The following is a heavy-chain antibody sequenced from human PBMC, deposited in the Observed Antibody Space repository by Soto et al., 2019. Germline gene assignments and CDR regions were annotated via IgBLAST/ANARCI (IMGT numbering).Heavy chain of an antibody. CDR2: IYYSGTT. CDR3: ARVPRPPLSWNDEALAAFDI. Sequence: QVQLQESGPGLVKPSQTLSLTCTVSGGSISSGDYYWSWIRQPPGKGLDWIGYIYYSGTTYYNPSLKCRVIMSVDTSKNQFSLKLSSVTAADTAVYYCARVPRPPLSWNDEALAAFDIWGQGTMVTVSS. J-gene: IGHJ3*02. V-gene: IGHV4-30-4*01. CDR1: GGSISSGDYY. D-gene: IGHD1-1*01.